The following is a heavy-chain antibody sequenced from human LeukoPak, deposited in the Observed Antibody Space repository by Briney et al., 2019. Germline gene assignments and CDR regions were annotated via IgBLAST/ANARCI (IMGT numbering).Heavy chain of an antibody. V-gene: IGHV3-21*01. CDR3: ARGKAVAGPYPREYFDY. Sequence: PGGSLRLSCAASGFTFSSYWMSWVRQAPGKGLEWVSSISSSSSYIYYADSVKGRFTISRDNAKNSLYLQMNSLRAEDTAVYYCARGKAVAGPYPREYFDYWGQGTLVTVSS. CDR1: GFTFSSYW. D-gene: IGHD6-19*01. J-gene: IGHJ4*02. CDR2: ISSSSSYI.